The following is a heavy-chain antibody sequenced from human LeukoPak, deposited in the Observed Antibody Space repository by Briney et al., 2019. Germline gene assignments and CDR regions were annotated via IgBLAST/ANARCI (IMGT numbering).Heavy chain of an antibody. V-gene: IGHV3-9*01. J-gene: IGHJ3*02. CDR3: AKYGAVAGHDAFDI. D-gene: IGHD6-19*01. CDR1: GFTFDDYA. CDR2: ISWNSGSI. Sequence: SLRLSCAASGFTFDDYAMHWVRQAPGKGLEWVSGISWNSGSIGYADSVKGRFTISRDNAKNSLYLQMNSLRAEDTALYYCAKYGAVAGHDAFDIWGQGTMVTVSS.